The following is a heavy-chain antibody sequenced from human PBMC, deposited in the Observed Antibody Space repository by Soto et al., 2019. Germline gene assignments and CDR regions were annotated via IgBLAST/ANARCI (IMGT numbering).Heavy chain of an antibody. CDR2: IYNTGST. CDR1: GASISSGGYY. J-gene: IGHJ4*02. Sequence: PSETLSLTCTVSGASISSGGYYWSWIRQPPGRGLEFIGHIYNTGSTNYNPSLKSRITMSLDTSKNHFSLRLGSVTAADTAMYYCARVNYYASYGYRAGPYYFDYWGQGALVTVSS. CDR3: ARVNYYASYGYRAGPYYFDY. V-gene: IGHV4-31*03. D-gene: IGHD3-10*01.